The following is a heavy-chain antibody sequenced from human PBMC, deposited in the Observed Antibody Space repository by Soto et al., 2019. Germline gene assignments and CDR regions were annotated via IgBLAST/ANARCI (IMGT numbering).Heavy chain of an antibody. CDR3: AKPIFGRGYSGYDDY. CDR2: ISGSGGST. D-gene: IGHD5-12*01. CDR1: GFTFSSYA. Sequence: GGSLRLSCAASGFTFSSYAMSWVRQAPGKGLEWVSAISGSGGSTYYADSVKGRFTISRDNSKNTLYLQMNSLRAEDTAVYYCAKPIFGRGYSGYDDYWGQGTLVTVSS. V-gene: IGHV3-23*01. J-gene: IGHJ4*02.